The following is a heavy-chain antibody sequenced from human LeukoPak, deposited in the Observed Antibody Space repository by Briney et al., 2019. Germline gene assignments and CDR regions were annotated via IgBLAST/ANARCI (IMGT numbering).Heavy chain of an antibody. Sequence: PSQTLSLTCTVSGGSINNGGYYWSWIRQHPGKGLEWIGYIYYSGSSYYNPSLRSRVTISVDTSKNHFSLKLSSVIAADTAVYYCARNRDGYNSFDYWGQGTLVTVSS. D-gene: IGHD5-24*01. CDR3: ARNRDGYNSFDY. CDR1: GGSINNGGYY. CDR2: IYYSGSS. V-gene: IGHV4-31*03. J-gene: IGHJ4*02.